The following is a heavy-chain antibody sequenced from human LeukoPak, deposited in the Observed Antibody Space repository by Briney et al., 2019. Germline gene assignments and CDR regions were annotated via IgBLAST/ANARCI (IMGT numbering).Heavy chain of an antibody. CDR1: GGTFSSYA. V-gene: IGHV1-69*05. CDR2: IIPIFGTA. J-gene: IGHJ3*02. CDR3: ARSSGYCSSTSCYNPDI. D-gene: IGHD2-2*02. Sequence: SVKVSCKASGGTFSSYAISWVRQAPGQGLEWMGGIIPIFGTANYAQKFQGRVMITTDESTSTAYMELSSLRSEDTAVYYSARSSGYCSSTSCYNPDIWGQGTMVTVSS.